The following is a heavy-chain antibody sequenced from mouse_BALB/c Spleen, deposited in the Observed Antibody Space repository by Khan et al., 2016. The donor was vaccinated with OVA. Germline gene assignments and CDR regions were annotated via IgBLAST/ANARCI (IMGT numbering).Heavy chain of an antibody. J-gene: IGHJ2*01. V-gene: IGHV2-9*02. CDR3: ARLEDI. Sequence: VQLQESGPGLVAPSQSLSITCTVSGFSLTSDGVHWVRQPLGKGLVWRGVIWAGGSTNYNSALMSRLSISKDNSKRQVFLKMNSLQTDDTAMYYYARLEDIWGQGTTLTVSS. CDR1: GFSLTSDG. CDR2: IWAGGST. D-gene: IGHD1-3*01.